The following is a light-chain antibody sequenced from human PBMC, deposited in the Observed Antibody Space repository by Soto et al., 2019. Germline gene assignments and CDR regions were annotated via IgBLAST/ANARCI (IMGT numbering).Light chain of an antibody. CDR1: SSNIGADFD. Sequence: QSVLTQPPSVSGAPGQRVTISCTGSSSNIGADFDVHWYQQIPGTAPKLLIFGNGNRPSGVPDRFSVSKSGTSASLAITGLQTEDDADYYCQSYDSSLSGRVFGGGTKLTVL. J-gene: IGLJ3*02. CDR3: QSYDSSLSGRV. CDR2: GNG. V-gene: IGLV1-40*01.